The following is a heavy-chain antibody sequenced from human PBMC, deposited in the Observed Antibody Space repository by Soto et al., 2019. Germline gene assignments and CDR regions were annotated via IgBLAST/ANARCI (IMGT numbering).Heavy chain of an antibody. CDR2: ISWNSGSI. D-gene: IGHD6-19*01. V-gene: IGHV3-9*01. CDR1: GFTFDDYA. Sequence: DVQLVESGGGLVQPGRSLRLSCAASGFTFDDYAMHWVRQAPGKGLEWVSGISWNSGSIGYADSVKGRFTISRDNAKNSLYLQMNSLRAEDTALYYCAKWSSSGWYQGGDAFDIWGQGTMVTVSS. CDR3: AKWSSSGWYQGGDAFDI. J-gene: IGHJ3*02.